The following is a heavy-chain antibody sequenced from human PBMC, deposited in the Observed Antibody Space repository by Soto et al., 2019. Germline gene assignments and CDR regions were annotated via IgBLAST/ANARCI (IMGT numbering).Heavy chain of an antibody. CDR2: INRSGST. D-gene: IGHD6-13*01. V-gene: IGHV4-34*01. J-gene: IGHJ4*02. CDR3: ARLVGNSWLDY. CDR1: SWSFISYY. Sequence: SETLSLTCAVYSWSFISYYWSWIRQPPGKGLEWIGDINRSGSTNYNPSLKSRVTLSVDTSKNQFSLKLSSVTAADTAVYYCARLVGNSWLDYWGQGTLVTVS.